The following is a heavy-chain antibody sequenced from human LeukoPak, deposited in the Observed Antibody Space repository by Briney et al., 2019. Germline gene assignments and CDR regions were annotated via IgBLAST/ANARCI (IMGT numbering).Heavy chain of an antibody. D-gene: IGHD3-10*01. V-gene: IGHV3-33*07. J-gene: IGHJ5*02. CDR1: GFTFGKYW. Sequence: PGGSLRLSCVASGFTFGKYWMSWVRQAPGKRLEWVAVIWDDGNNKRYANSVNGRFTISRDNSENTLYLQMNGLTAEDTAMYYCARDSYQDYYGRFDPWGQGTLVIVSS. CDR2: IWDDGNNK. CDR3: ARDSYQDYYGRFDP.